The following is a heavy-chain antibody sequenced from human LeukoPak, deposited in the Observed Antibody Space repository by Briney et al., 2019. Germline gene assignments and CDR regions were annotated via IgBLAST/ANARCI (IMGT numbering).Heavy chain of an antibody. CDR2: IYYSGST. CDR1: GGSISSYY. V-gene: IGHV4-59*01. Sequence: PSETLSLTCTVSGGSISSYYWSWIRQPPGKGLEWIGYIYYSGSTNYNPSLKSRVTISVDTSKNQCSLKLSSVTAADTAVYYCARGGCSSTSCATDWFDPWGQGTLVTVSS. D-gene: IGHD2-2*01. J-gene: IGHJ5*02. CDR3: ARGGCSSTSCATDWFDP.